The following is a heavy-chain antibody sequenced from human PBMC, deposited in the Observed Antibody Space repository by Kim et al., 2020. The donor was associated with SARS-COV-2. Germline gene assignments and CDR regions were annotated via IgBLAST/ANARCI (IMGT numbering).Heavy chain of an antibody. Sequence: NVYAVSVKSRITINPDTSKNQFSLQLNSVTPEDTAVYYCARDLHIETMDVWGQGTTVAVSS. CDR3: ARDLHIETMDV. J-gene: IGHJ6*02. V-gene: IGHV6-1*01. CDR2: N.